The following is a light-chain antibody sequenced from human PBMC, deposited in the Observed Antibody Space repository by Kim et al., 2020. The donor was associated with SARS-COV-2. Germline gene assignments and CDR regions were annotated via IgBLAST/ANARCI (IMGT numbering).Light chain of an antibody. CDR2: GAS. J-gene: IGKJ1*01. CDR1: QSVSTKY. V-gene: IGKV3-20*01. CDR3: QDYGSART. Sequence: EIVLTQSPGTLSLSPGERATLSCRASQSVSTKYLACYQQQPGQAPRLLIYGASSRATGIPDRFSGSGSGTDFILSISRLRPEDFVVYYCQDYGSARTFGQGTRVDIK.